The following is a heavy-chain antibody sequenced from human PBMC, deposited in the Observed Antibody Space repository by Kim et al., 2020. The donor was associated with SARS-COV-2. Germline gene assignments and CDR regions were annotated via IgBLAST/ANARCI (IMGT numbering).Heavy chain of an antibody. CDR3: ARGGWFGEFYFDY. V-gene: IGHV3-74*01. D-gene: IGHD3-10*01. Sequence: YEHPLQVRVTISRDNAKITLYLQMNSLGAEDTAVYCCARGGWFGEFYFDYWGQGTLVTVSS. J-gene: IGHJ4*02.